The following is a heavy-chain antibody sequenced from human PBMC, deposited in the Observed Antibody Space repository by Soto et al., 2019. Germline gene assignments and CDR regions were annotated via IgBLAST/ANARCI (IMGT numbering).Heavy chain of an antibody. V-gene: IGHV3-23*01. CDR2: FHARENRT. D-gene: IGHD6-19*01. Sequence: EVQLLESGGALGQPGWSLRLPCEASGVTFSSYSMTCVRQAPGKGLEWISAFHARENRTYYADSVKGRFTASRDISRNTLYLQMNSLRGEDTATYYWAKDRGRHWLEEMAQWGRGTRVTVSS. CDR3: AKDRGRHWLEEMAQ. CDR1: GVTFSSYS. J-gene: IGHJ4*02.